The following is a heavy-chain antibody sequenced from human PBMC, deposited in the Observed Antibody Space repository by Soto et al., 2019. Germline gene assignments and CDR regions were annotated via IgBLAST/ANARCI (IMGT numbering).Heavy chain of an antibody. D-gene: IGHD3-9*01. Sequence: QVQLVQSGAEVKKPGSSVKVSCKASGGTFSSYAISWVRQAPGQGLEWMGGIIPIFGTANYAQKFQGRVTITADESTSTAYMELSSLRSEDTAVYYCARGYYDILTGNYPLSPYYGMDVWGQGTTVTVSS. V-gene: IGHV1-69*01. CDR1: GGTFSSYA. CDR2: IIPIFGTA. J-gene: IGHJ6*02. CDR3: ARGYYDILTGNYPLSPYYGMDV.